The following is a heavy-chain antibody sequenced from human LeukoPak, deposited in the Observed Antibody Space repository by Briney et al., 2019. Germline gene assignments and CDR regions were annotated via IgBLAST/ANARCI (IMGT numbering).Heavy chain of an antibody. V-gene: IGHV1-18*01. CDR3: ARDRAIVVVPAAPDY. D-gene: IGHD2-2*01. Sequence: ASVKVSCKASGYTFTSYGISWVRQAPGQGLEWMGWISAYNGNTNYAQKLQGRVTMTTDTSTSTAYMELRSPRSDDTAVYYCARDRAIVVVPAAPDYWGQGTLVTVSS. CDR1: GYTFTSYG. J-gene: IGHJ4*02. CDR2: ISAYNGNT.